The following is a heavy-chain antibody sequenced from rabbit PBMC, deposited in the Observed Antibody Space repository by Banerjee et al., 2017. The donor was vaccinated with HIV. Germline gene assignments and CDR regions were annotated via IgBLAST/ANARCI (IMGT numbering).Heavy chain of an antibody. CDR1: GFTLSSYW. V-gene: IGHV1S7*01. D-gene: IGHD2-1*01. J-gene: IGHJ4*01. Sequence: QSLEESGGDLVKPEGSLTLTCTASGFTLSSYWICWVSQAPGKGLEWIGCIDLHYGSTDYPNWVSGRFTISLDNAQNTVFLQMTSLTAADTATYFCARDAANNGGDYFALWGQGTLVTVS. CDR3: ARDAANNGGDYFAL. CDR2: IDLHYGST.